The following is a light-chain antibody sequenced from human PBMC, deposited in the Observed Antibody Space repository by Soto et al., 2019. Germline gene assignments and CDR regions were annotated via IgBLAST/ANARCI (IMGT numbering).Light chain of an antibody. Sequence: QSALTQPASVSGSPGQSITISCTGTSSDVGGYNYVSWYQQHPGKAPKLMIYDVSNRPSGVSNRLSGSKAGNTASLTIYGIKSEDEADYYCSSYTSSSTLLYVFGTGTKLT. J-gene: IGLJ1*01. V-gene: IGLV2-14*01. CDR1: SSDVGGYNY. CDR3: SSYTSSSTLLYV. CDR2: DVS.